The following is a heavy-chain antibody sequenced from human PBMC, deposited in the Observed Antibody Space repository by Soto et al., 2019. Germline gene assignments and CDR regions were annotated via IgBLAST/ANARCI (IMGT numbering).Heavy chain of an antibody. Sequence: PGGSLRLSCAASGFTFSSYGMHWVRQAPGKGLEWVAVIWYDGSNKYYADSVKGRFTISRDNSKNTLYLQMNSLRAEDTAVYYCVCYDSSGYYAFDIWGQGTMVTVSS. J-gene: IGHJ3*02. V-gene: IGHV3-33*01. D-gene: IGHD3-22*01. CDR1: GFTFSSYG. CDR2: IWYDGSNK. CDR3: VCYDSSGYYAFDI.